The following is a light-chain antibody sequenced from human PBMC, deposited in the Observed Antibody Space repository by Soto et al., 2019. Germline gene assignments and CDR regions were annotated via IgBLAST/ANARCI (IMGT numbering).Light chain of an antibody. CDR3: SSYASDSSLV. CDR1: SSDVGIYKY. Sequence: QSALTQPASVSGSPGQSITISCTGSSSDVGIYKYVSWYQQHPGTAPRLMIYEVSNRPSGVSNRFSGSKSGNTASLTISGLQAEDEADYYCSSYASDSSLVFGGGTKVTVL. J-gene: IGLJ3*02. V-gene: IGLV2-14*01. CDR2: EVS.